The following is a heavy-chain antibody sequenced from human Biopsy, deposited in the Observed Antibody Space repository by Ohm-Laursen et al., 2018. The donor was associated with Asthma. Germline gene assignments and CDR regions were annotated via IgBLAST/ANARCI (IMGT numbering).Heavy chain of an antibody. V-gene: IGHV3-30*18. Sequence: SLRLSCTASGFSFNSYGMHWVRRAPGKGLEWVAVMSFDGRQTYYADSVKGRFTISRDNSKDTLYLQMNSLRAEDTAVYYCAKERYYDFWSGYPIWGQGTMVTVSS. J-gene: IGHJ3*02. CDR2: MSFDGRQT. D-gene: IGHD3-3*01. CDR1: GFSFNSYG. CDR3: AKERYYDFWSGYPI.